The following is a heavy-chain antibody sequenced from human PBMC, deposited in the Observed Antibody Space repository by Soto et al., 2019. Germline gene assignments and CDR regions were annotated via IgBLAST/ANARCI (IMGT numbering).Heavy chain of an antibody. Sequence: QVQLQQWGAGLLKPSETLSLTCAVYGGSFSGYYWSWIRQPPGKGREWMGEINHSGSTNYNPSLKSRVTISVDTSKNQFSLKLSSVTAADTAVYYCASEYSSSRRNWFDPWGQGTLVTVSS. CDR1: GGSFSGYY. CDR3: ASEYSSSRRNWFDP. J-gene: IGHJ5*02. CDR2: INHSGST. V-gene: IGHV4-34*01. D-gene: IGHD6-13*01.